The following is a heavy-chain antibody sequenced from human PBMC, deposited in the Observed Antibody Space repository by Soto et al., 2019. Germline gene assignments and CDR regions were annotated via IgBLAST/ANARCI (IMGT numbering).Heavy chain of an antibody. CDR1: GGSISSSSYY. D-gene: IGHD3-10*01. Sequence: SETLSLTCTVSGGSISSSSYYWGWIRQPPGKGLEWIGSIYYSGSTYYNPSLKSRVTISVDTSKNQFSLKLRSVTAADTAVYYCARRGYGSGSYYYYYGMDVWGQGTTVTVSS. CDR2: IYYSGST. CDR3: ARRGYGSGSYYYYYGMDV. J-gene: IGHJ6*02. V-gene: IGHV4-39*01.